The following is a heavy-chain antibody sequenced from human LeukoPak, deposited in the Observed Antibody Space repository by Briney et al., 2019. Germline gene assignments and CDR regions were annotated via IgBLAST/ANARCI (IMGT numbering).Heavy chain of an antibody. CDR2: ISAYNGNT. V-gene: IGHV1-18*04. J-gene: IGHJ6*04. CDR1: GYTFTSYG. CDR3: ARYGSGSYGYYYYGMDV. Sequence: EASVKVSCKASGYTFTSYGISWVRQAPGQGLEWMGWISAYNGNTNYAQKLQGRVTMTTDTSTSTAYMELRSLRSDDTAVYYCARYGSGSYGYYYYGMDVWGKGTTATVSS. D-gene: IGHD3-10*01.